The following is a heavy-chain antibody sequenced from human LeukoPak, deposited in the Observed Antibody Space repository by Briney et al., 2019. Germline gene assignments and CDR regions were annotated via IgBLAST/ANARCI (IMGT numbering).Heavy chain of an antibody. CDR3: GRDVGP. V-gene: IGHV3-53*01. CDR2: IYSGGTT. Sequence: GGSLRLSCAASGFTFSSSAMNWVRQAPGKGLEWVSVIYSGGTTYYANSVKGRFTISRDSSKNTMYLQMNSLRVEDTAMYYCGRDVGPWGQGTLVTVSS. J-gene: IGHJ5*02. CDR1: GFTFSSSA.